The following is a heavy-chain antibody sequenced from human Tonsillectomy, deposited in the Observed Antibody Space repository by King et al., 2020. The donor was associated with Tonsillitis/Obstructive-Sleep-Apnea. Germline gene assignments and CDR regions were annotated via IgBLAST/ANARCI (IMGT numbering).Heavy chain of an antibody. CDR2: ISYDGSNK. J-gene: IGHJ4*02. CDR3: AKGGEAFDY. V-gene: IGHV3-30*18. D-gene: IGHD3-16*01. CDR1: GFTFSSYG. Sequence: QLVQSGGGEVQPGRSLRLSCAVSGFTFSSYGMHWVRQAPGKGLEWVAVISYDGSNKYYADSVKGRFTISRDNSKNTLYLQMNSLRAEDTAVYYCAKGGEAFDYWGQGTLVTVSS.